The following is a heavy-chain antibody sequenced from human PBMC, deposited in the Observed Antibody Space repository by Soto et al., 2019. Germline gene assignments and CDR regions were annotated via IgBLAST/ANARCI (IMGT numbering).Heavy chain of an antibody. CDR1: GFTFSDYY. D-gene: IGHD2-15*01. CDR3: ARGRGREYCSGGSCYPHAFEI. V-gene: IGHV3-11*06. Sequence: QVQLVESGGGLVKPGGSLRLSCAASGFTFSDYYMSWIRQAPGKGLEWVSYISSSSSYTNYADSVKGRFTISRDNAKNALYLQMHSLRAENSAGYDCARGRGREYCSGGSCYPHAFEIWGQGTIVTVSS. J-gene: IGHJ3*02. CDR2: ISSSSSYT.